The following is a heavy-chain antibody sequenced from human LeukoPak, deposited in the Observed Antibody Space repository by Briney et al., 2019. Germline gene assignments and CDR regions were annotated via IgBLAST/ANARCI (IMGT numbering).Heavy chain of an antibody. D-gene: IGHD2-2*01. Sequence: GGSLRLSCAASGFIFSDYYMSWVRQAPGKGLEWVSYITNSGSTIYYADSVKGRFTISRDNAKNSLYLQMNSLRAEDTAAYYCARRYCISTSCFLIDYWGQGTLVTVSS. CDR1: GFIFSDYY. CDR2: ITNSGSTI. CDR3: ARRYCISTSCFLIDY. V-gene: IGHV3-11*01. J-gene: IGHJ4*02.